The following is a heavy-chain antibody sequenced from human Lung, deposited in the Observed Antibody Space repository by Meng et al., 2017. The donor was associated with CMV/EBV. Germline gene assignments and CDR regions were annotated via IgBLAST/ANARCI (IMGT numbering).Heavy chain of an antibody. V-gene: IGHV1-18*01. J-gene: IGHJ4*02. CDR1: GYTFTSYG. Sequence: ASVKVSXKTSGYTFTSYGISWVRQAPGQGLEWMGWISVYTDNTSSAKKYQGRLTMTTDTSTSTAYMEVRSLRSDDTAVYYCARDSPSLYSSSPGIDFWGQGXLVTVSS. CDR3: ARDSPSLYSSSPGIDF. D-gene: IGHD6-6*01. CDR2: ISVYTDNT.